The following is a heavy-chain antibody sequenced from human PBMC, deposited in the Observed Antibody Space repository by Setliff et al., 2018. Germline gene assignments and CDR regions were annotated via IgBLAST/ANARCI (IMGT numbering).Heavy chain of an antibody. D-gene: IGHD6-19*01. CDR1: GFTFSDYY. CDR2: VNSDGSST. Sequence: GGSLRLSCAASGFTFSDYYMSWIRQAPGKGLVWVSRVNSDGSSTIYADSVKGRFTISRDNSKNTLYLQMNSLRAEDAAVYYCAKDSSGGRIDYWGQGTLVTVSS. CDR3: AKDSSGGRIDY. V-gene: IGHV3-74*01. J-gene: IGHJ4*02.